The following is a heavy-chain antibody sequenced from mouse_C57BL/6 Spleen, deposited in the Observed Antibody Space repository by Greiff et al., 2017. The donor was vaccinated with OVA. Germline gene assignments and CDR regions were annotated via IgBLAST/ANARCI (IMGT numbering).Heavy chain of an antibody. J-gene: IGHJ4*01. CDR3: AREWGYYGSSYDYYAMDC. CDR2: IHPNSGST. D-gene: IGHD1-1*01. V-gene: IGHV1-64*01. Sequence: VQLQQPGAELVKPGASVKLSCKASGYTFTSYWMHWVKQRPGQGLEWIGMIHPNSGSTNYNEKFKSKATLTVDKSSSTAYMQLSSLTSEDSAVYYCAREWGYYGSSYDYYAMDCWGQGTSVTVSS. CDR1: GYTFTSYW.